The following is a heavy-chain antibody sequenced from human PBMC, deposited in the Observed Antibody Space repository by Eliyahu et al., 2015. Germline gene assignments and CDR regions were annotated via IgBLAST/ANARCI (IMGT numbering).Heavy chain of an antibody. CDR1: GGSFSGYY. D-gene: IGHD2-2*01. V-gene: IGHV4-34*01. CDR3: ARGRRWYQLLSYFDY. CDR2: INHSGST. Sequence: QVQLQQWGAGLLKPSETLSLTCAVYGGSFSGYYWSWIRQPPGKGLEWIGEINHSGSTNYNPSLKSRVTISVDTSKNQFSLKLSSVTAADTAVYYCARGRRWYQLLSYFDYWGQGTLVTVSS. J-gene: IGHJ4*02.